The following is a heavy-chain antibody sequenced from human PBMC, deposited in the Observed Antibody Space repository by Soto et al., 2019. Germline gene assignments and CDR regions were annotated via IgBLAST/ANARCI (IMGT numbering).Heavy chain of an antibody. CDR2: INDRGSNA. CDR1: GLAFSNYS. J-gene: IGHJ6*03. D-gene: IGHD2-15*01. V-gene: IGHV3-23*01. Sequence: PEGSLRLSCSASGLAFSNYSISWVRQAPGKGLEWVANINDRGSNAVYADSAKGRLTISRDNSRNTLTLQMNTLRADDTAVYYCAKAAESDGSPAYSDMDAWGQGTTLPVP. CDR3: AKAAESDGSPAYSDMDA.